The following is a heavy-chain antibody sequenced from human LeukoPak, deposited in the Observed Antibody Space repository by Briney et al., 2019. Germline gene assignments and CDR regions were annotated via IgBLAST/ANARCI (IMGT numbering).Heavy chain of an antibody. CDR2: IKQDGSEK. Sequence: GGSLRLSCAASGFTFSSYWMSWVRQAPGKGLEWVANIKQDGSEKYYVDSVKGGFTISRDNAKNSLYLQMNSLRAEDTAVYYCAKVPLRFLEWPNWFDPWGQGTLVTVSS. CDR3: AKVPLRFLEWPNWFDP. CDR1: GFTFSSYW. J-gene: IGHJ5*02. V-gene: IGHV3-7*01. D-gene: IGHD3-3*01.